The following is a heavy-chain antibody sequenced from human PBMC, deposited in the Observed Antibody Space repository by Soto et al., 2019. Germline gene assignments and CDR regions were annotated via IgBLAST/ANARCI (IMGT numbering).Heavy chain of an antibody. Sequence: ESLKISCKGSGYSFNSYWVGWVRQMPGKGLEWMGIIYPGDSDTRYSPSFQGQVTISADKSISTAYLQWSSLKASDTAMYYCARHQRIQIWTEIDYWGQGTLVTVSS. CDR1: GYSFNSYW. V-gene: IGHV5-51*01. CDR3: ARHQRIQIWTEIDY. D-gene: IGHD5-18*01. CDR2: IYPGDSDT. J-gene: IGHJ4*02.